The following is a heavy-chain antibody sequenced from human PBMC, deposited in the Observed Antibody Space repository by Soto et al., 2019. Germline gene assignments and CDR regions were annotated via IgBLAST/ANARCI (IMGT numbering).Heavy chain of an antibody. CDR3: ARSPTAVTTPRRDTFDV. J-gene: IGHJ3*01. D-gene: IGHD4-17*01. Sequence: PSETLSLTCTVSGGSVSSGTYYWSWIRQPAGKGLEWIGNIYYSGSPYYNPSLKSRVTISVDTSRNQLSLKLSSVTAADTAVYYCARSPTAVTTPRRDTFDVWGQGTMVTVSS. CDR2: IYYSGSP. V-gene: IGHV4-39*01. CDR1: GGSVSSGTYY.